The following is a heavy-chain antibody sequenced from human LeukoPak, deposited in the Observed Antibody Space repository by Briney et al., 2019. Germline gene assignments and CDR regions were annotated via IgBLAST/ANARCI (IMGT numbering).Heavy chain of an antibody. CDR2: INPSGGST. Sequence: ASVKVSCKASGYTFTSYYMHWVRQAPGQGLEWMGIINPSGGSTSYAQKFQGRVTMTRDTSTSTVYMELSSLRSEDTAVYYCARELLYSGSYFGTYFDYWGQGTLVTVSS. D-gene: IGHD1-26*01. CDR3: ARELLYSGSYFGTYFDY. J-gene: IGHJ4*02. V-gene: IGHV1-46*01. CDR1: GYTFTSYY.